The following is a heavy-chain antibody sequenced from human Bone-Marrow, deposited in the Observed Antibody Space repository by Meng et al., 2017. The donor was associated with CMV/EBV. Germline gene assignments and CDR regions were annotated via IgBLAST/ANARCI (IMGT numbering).Heavy chain of an antibody. CDR1: GFTFGDYA. J-gene: IGHJ4*02. D-gene: IGHD3-3*01. V-gene: IGHV3-49*04. Sequence: GESLKISCTASGFTFGDYAMNWVRQAPGKGLEWVGFIRSKAYGGTTEYAASVKGRFTISRDDSKSIAYLQMNSLKTEDTAVYYCARCQFGKNFLSGYYLDYWGQGTRVTVSS. CDR3: ARCQFGKNFLSGYYLDY. CDR2: IRSKAYGGTT.